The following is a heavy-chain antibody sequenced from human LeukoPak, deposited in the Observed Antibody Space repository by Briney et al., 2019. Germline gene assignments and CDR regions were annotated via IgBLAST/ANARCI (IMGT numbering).Heavy chain of an antibody. D-gene: IGHD2-15*01. J-gene: IGHJ6*02. CDR3: ARHGVGAARRTYYYYYGMDV. V-gene: IGHV4-39*01. CDR2: IYYSGST. CDR1: GGSISSSRYY. Sequence: PSETLSLTCTVSGGSISSSRYYWGWIRQPPGKGLEWIGSIYYSGSTYYNPSLKSRVTISVDTSKNQFSLKLSSVTAADTAVYYCARHGVGAARRTYYYYYGMDVWGQGTTVTVSS.